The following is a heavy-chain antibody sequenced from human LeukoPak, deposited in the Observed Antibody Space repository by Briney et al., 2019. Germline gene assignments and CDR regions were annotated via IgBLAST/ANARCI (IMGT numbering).Heavy chain of an antibody. CDR3: ARDLQIVVGAAARGRGPFDP. CDR2: ISHGSGSI. CDR1: GFTFSSYN. D-gene: IGHD2-2*01. V-gene: IGHV3-21*01. J-gene: IGHJ5*02. Sequence: GRSLRLSCEASGFTFSSYNMNWLRQAPGKGLEWVSSISHGSGSIYYADSVKGRFAISRDNAKNSLYLQMNSLRAEDTAVYYCARDLQIVVGAAARGRGPFDPWGQGTLVTVSS.